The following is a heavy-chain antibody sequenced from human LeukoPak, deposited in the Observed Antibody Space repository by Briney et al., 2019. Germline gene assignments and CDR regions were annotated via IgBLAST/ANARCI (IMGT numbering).Heavy chain of an antibody. CDR3: ARGNDFWSGYHYYYYMDV. Sequence: GGSLRLSCAASGFTFSSHWMTWVRQAPGKGLEWVANIKKDGSEKYYVDSVKGRFTISRDDAKNSVYLQMNSLRAEDTAVYYCARGNDFWSGYHYYYYMDVWGKGTTVTVSS. J-gene: IGHJ6*03. CDR2: IKKDGSEK. D-gene: IGHD3-3*01. CDR1: GFTFSSHW. V-gene: IGHV3-7*01.